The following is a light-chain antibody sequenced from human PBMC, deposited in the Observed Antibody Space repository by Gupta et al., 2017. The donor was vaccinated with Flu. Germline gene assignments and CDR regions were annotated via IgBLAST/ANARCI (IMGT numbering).Light chain of an antibody. CDR1: QGISTY. CDR2: AAS. V-gene: IGKV1-9*01. Sequence: DIQLTQSPSFVSASVGDRVTITCRASQGISTYLAWYQQKPGKVPKLLIFAASTLKSGVPTRFSGSGSGTEFILTISSRQPEDFASYYCQQLNSRPYNFGQGTKLEI. J-gene: IGKJ2*01. CDR3: QQLNSRPYN.